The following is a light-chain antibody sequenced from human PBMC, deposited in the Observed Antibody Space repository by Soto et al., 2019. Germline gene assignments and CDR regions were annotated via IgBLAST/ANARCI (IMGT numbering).Light chain of an antibody. CDR1: QSVSSY. CDR2: DAS. V-gene: IGKV3-20*01. CDR3: QQYGSSPSIT. Sequence: EIVLTQSPATLSLSPGERATLSCRASQSVSSYLAWFHQKPGQAXRLLIFDASNRPTGIPARFSGSGSGTDFTLPISRLEPEDFAVYYGQQYGSSPSITFGQGTRLETK. J-gene: IGKJ5*01.